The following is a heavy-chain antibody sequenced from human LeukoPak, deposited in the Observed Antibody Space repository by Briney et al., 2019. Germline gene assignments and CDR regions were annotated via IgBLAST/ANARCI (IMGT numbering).Heavy chain of an antibody. J-gene: IGHJ5*02. D-gene: IGHD2-2*01. V-gene: IGHV4-4*02. Sequence: SETLSLTCAVSGGSISSSNWWSWVRQPPGKVLEWIGEIYHSGSTNYNPSLKSRVTISVDKSKNQFSLKLSSVTAADTAVYYCARSLYCSSTSCPSPGNWFDPWGQGTLVTVSS. CDR2: IYHSGST. CDR3: ARSLYCSSTSCPSPGNWFDP. CDR1: GGSISSSNW.